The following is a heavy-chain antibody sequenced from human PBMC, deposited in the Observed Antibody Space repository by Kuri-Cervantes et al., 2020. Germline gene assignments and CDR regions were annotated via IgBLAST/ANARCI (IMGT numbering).Heavy chain of an antibody. J-gene: IGHJ3*02. CDR2: ISYDGSNK. CDR3: ARDMVVVTANHIKGDAFDI. V-gene: IGHV3-30*03. Sequence: LSLTCAASGFTFSSYSMNWVRQAPGKGPEWVAVISYDGSNKYYADSVKGRFTISRDNSKNTLYLQMNSLRAEDTAVYYCARDMVVVTANHIKGDAFDIWGQGTMVTVSS. CDR1: GFTFSSYS. D-gene: IGHD2-21*02.